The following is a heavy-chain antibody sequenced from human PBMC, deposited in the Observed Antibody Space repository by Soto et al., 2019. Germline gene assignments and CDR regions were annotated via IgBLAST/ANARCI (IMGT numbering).Heavy chain of an antibody. CDR1: GFTFRSFT. J-gene: IGHJ5*02. D-gene: IGHD6-13*01. CDR2: ISSNSAYI. Sequence: LRLSCAASGFTFRSFTMNWVRQAPGKGLEWVSTISSNSAYIYYTDALRGRFTISRDNAKNSLHLQMDSLRAEDTAVYYCTRDASRDSSARGWFDPWGPGTLVTVSS. V-gene: IGHV3-21*01. CDR3: TRDASRDSSARGWFDP.